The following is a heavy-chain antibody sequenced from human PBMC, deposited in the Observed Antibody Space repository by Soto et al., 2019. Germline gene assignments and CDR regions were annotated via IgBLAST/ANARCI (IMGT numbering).Heavy chain of an antibody. CDR2: ISGSGGST. D-gene: IGHD3-9*01. V-gene: IGHV3-23*01. J-gene: IGHJ4*02. CDR1: GFTFSSYA. Sequence: EVQLLESGGGLVQPGGSLRLSCAASGFTFSSYAMSWVRQAPGQGLEWVSAISGSGGSTYYADSGKGRFTISRDNSKNKLYLQRNSLRAEDTAVYYCAKDVNNDILAGYYYYWGQGTLVTVSS. CDR3: AKDVNNDILAGYYYY.